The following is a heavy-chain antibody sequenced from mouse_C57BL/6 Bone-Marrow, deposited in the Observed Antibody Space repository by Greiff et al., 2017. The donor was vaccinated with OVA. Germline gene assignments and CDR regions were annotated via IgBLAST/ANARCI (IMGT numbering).Heavy chain of an antibody. CDR3: AREDGDWFAY. Sequence: QVQLQQSGAELARPGASVKMSCKASGYTFTSYTMHWVKQRPGQGLEWIGYINPSSGYPKSNQKFKGKATLTADKSSSTAYMQLSSLTSEDSAVYYGAREDGDWFAYWGQGTLVTGSA. V-gene: IGHV1-4*01. CDR1: GYTFTSYT. D-gene: IGHD2-13*01. J-gene: IGHJ3*01. CDR2: INPSSGYP.